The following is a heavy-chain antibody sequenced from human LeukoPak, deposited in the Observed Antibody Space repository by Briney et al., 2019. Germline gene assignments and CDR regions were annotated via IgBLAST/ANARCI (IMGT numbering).Heavy chain of an antibody. J-gene: IGHJ4*02. Sequence: PGGSLRLSCEVSGFPFSSHAMSWVRQAPGRGLEWFSGISISADMTYYADSVQGRFIISRDNSKNTLYLQMDSLRVEDTAVYYCANEEVPNDYWGQGTLVTVSS. CDR3: ANEEVPNDY. V-gene: IGHV3-23*01. D-gene: IGHD4/OR15-4a*01. CDR2: ISISADMT. CDR1: GFPFSSHA.